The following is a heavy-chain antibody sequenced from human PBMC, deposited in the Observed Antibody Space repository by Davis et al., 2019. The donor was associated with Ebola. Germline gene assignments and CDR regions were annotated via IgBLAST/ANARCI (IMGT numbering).Heavy chain of an antibody. CDR3: AAGTGGYDYRFYYYYYMDV. CDR1: GGTFSSYA. V-gene: IGHV1-69*13. CDR2: LIPIFGTA. J-gene: IGHJ6*03. D-gene: IGHD5-12*01. Sequence: SVQVSCKASGGTFSSYAISWVRQAPGQGLEWMGGLIPIFGTANYAQKFQGRVTITADESTSTAYMELSSLRSEDTAVYYCAAGTGGYDYRFYYYYYMDVWGKGTTVTVSS.